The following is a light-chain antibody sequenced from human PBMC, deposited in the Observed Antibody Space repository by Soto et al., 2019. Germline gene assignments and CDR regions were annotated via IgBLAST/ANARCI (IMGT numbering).Light chain of an antibody. CDR3: AAWDDSLSGNYV. Sequence: QSVLTQPPSASGTPGQRVTISCSASSSNIGSNYVYWYHQLPGTAPKLLIYRSNQRPSGVPDRFSGSKSGTSASLAISGLRSEDEADYYCAAWDDSLSGNYVFGTGTKVTVL. V-gene: IGLV1-47*01. J-gene: IGLJ1*01. CDR2: RSN. CDR1: SSNIGSNY.